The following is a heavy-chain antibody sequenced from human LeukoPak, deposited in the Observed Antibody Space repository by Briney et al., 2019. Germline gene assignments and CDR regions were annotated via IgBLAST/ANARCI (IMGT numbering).Heavy chain of an antibody. D-gene: IGHD1-14*01. J-gene: IGHJ3*02. Sequence: SQTLSLTCAISGDRFSSNSAAWNWIRQSPSRGLEWLGRTYYRSNWIYESAASVKSRITINPDTSRNQFSLHLNSVIPEDTAVYFCARAPDGLLHGRAFDIWGQGTMVTVSS. V-gene: IGHV6-1*01. CDR3: ARAPDGLLHGRAFDI. CDR1: GDRFSSNSAA. CDR2: TYYRSNWIY.